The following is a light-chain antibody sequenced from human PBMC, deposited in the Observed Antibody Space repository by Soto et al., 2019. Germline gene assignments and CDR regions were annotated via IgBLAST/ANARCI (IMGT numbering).Light chain of an antibody. Sequence: QSALTQPPSASGSPGQSVTISCTGTSSDVGRYNYVSWYQHHPGKAPKLIIYDVSQRPSGVRDRFSGSKSGNTASLTVSGLQGEDEADYDCNSYADSNTYVFCTGTKVTVL. J-gene: IGLJ1*01. CDR2: DVS. V-gene: IGLV2-8*01. CDR3: NSYADSNTYV. CDR1: SSDVGRYNY.